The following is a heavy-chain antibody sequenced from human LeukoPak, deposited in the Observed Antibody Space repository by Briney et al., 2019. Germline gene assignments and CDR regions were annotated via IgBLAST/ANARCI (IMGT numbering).Heavy chain of an antibody. CDR3: ATADYGDYEYY. D-gene: IGHD4-17*01. V-gene: IGHV4-34*01. J-gene: IGHJ4*02. Sequence: SETLSLTCAVYGGSFSGYYWSWTRQPPGKGLEWIGEINHSGSTNYNPSLKSRVTISVDTSKNQFSLKLSSVTAADTAVYYCATADYGDYEYYWGQGTLVTVSS. CDR2: INHSGST. CDR1: GGSFSGYY.